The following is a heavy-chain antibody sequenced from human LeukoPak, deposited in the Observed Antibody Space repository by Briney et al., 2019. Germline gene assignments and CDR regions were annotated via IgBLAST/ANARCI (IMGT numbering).Heavy chain of an antibody. D-gene: IGHD3-10*01. J-gene: IGHJ4*02. CDR3: ARDPGYGLGVDYGDY. V-gene: IGHV3-66*01. CDR1: GFTVSGNY. Sequence: GGSLRLSCAASGFTVSGNYMSWVRQAPGKGLEWLSVIHRGGNTYYADSVKGRFTISRDSSKNTAFLQMDSLRAEDTAVYYCARDPGYGLGVDYGDYWGQGTLVTVSS. CDR2: IHRGGNT.